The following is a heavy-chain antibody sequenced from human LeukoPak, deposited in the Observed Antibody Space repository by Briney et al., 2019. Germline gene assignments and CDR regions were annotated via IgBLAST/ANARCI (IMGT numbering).Heavy chain of an antibody. D-gene: IGHD3-10*01. V-gene: IGHV1-2*02. CDR1: GYTFTGHY. CDR3: ASAGVRGVIITKPFYY. J-gene: IGHJ4*02. CDR2: INPNSGGT. Sequence: ASVKVSCKASGYTFTGHYMHWVRQAPGQGLEWMGWINPNSGGTNYAQKFQGRVTRTGDTSISTAYMELSRLRSDDTAVYYCASAGVRGVIITKPFYYWGQGTLVTVSS.